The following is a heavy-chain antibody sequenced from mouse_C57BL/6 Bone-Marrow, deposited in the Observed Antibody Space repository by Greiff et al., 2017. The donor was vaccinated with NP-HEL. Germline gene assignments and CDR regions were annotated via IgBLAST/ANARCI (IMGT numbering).Heavy chain of an antibody. Sequence: VHVKQSGAELVRPGASVKLSCTASGFNIKDDYMHWVKQRPEQGLEWIGWIDPENGDTEYASKFQGKATITADTSSNTAYLQLSSLTSEDTAVYYCTTNDYATWFAYWGQGTLVTVSA. V-gene: IGHV14-4*01. D-gene: IGHD2-4*01. CDR1: GFNIKDDY. CDR2: IDPENGDT. J-gene: IGHJ3*01. CDR3: TTNDYATWFAY.